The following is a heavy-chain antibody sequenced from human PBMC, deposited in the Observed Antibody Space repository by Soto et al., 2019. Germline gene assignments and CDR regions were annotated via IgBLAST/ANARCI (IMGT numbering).Heavy chain of an antibody. CDR1: GFSLSTSGRC. CDR2: IDWDDDN. V-gene: IGHV2-70*01. J-gene: IGHJ4*02. D-gene: IGHD1-7*01. CDR3: ARTIRITGTTSIDY. Sequence: SGPTLVNPTHPLTLTCTFSGFSLSTSGRCVSWIRQPPGKALEWLALIDWDDDNYYSTSLKTRLTISKDTSKNQVVLTMTNMDPVDTPTYYCARTIRITGTTSIDYWGQGTLVTVSS.